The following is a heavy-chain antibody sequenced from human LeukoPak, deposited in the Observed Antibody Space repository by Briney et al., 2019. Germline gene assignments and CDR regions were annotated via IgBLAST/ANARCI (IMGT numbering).Heavy chain of an antibody. CDR2: VTSSSST. J-gene: IGHJ5*02. D-gene: IGHD1-1*01. Sequence: GGSLRLSCAASGFTFSDYYMRWIRQAPGKGLEWVAYVTSSSSTSYADSVKGRFSVSRDNAKNSLFLQMNGLRAEDTAVYYCARVIRGTGGDWLDPWGRGTLVTASS. CDR3: ARVIRGTGGDWLDP. V-gene: IGHV3-11*06. CDR1: GFTFSDYY.